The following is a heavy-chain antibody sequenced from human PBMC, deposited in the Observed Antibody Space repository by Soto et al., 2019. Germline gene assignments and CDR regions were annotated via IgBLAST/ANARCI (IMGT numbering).Heavy chain of an antibody. V-gene: IGHV4-61*01. CDR3: TRGGDAYKNGH. CDR1: DGSVSIGTYY. Sequence: QVQLQESGPGLVKPSETLSLTCTVSDGSVSIGTYYWSWIRQPPGKGLEWIGFIHYSGSTNYHPSLKSRVTMSVDTSKNHFSLKLTSVNAADTAVYYCTRGGDAYKNGHWGQGTLVTVSS. D-gene: IGHD2-21*01. CDR2: IHYSGST. J-gene: IGHJ4*02.